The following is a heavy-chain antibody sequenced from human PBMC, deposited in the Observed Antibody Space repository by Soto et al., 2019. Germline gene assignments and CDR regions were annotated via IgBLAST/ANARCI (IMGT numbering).Heavy chain of an antibody. D-gene: IGHD2-2*01. CDR2: IYWDADK. V-gene: IGHV2-5*02. CDR1: VFSLSTSGVG. CDR3: APSMPSAAFDY. Sequence: QITLKESGPTLVKPTQTLTLTCTFSVFSLSTSGVGVGGIRQPPGKALEGLAVIYWDADKRYSPSLKSSLTITKDTSKTQVVLTMTIMDPVDTATYYCAPSMPSAAFDYWGQGTLVTVSS. J-gene: IGHJ4*02.